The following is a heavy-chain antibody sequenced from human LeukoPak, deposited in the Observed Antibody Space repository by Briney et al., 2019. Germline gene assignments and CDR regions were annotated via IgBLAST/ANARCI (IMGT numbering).Heavy chain of an antibody. J-gene: IGHJ4*02. CDR2: ISGSGGST. D-gene: IGHD1-26*01. CDR1: GFTFSSYA. CDR3: ANGGKEWELLY. Sequence: GGSLRLSCAAPGFTFSSYAMSWVRQAPGKGLEWVSAISGSGGSTYYADSVKGRFTISRDNSKNTLYLQMNSLRAEDTAVYYCANGGKEWELLYWGQGTLVTVSS. V-gene: IGHV3-23*01.